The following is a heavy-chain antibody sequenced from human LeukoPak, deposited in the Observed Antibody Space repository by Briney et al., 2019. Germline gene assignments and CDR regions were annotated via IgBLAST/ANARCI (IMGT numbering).Heavy chain of an antibody. CDR1: GYTFTSYG. CDR2: ISAYNGNT. V-gene: IGHV1-18*04. CDR3: ARDSLLWFGEQPDY. Sequence: ASVKVSCKASGYTFTSYGISWVRQAPGQGLEWMAWISAYNGNTNYAQKLQGRVTMTTDTSTSTAYMELRSLRSDDTAVYYCARDSLLWFGEQPDYWGQGTLVTVSA. D-gene: IGHD3-10*01. J-gene: IGHJ4*02.